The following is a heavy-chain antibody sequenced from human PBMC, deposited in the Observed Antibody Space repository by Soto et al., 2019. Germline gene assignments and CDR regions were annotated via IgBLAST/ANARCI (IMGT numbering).Heavy chain of an antibody. CDR3: ARVFGPAEYFQH. V-gene: IGHV1-69*12. J-gene: IGHJ1*01. CDR1: GGTFSSYA. Sequence: QVQLVQSGAEVKKPGSSVKVSCKASGGTFSSYAISWVRQAPGQGLEWMGGIIPIFGTANYAQKFPGRVTITADETTSAAYMELSSLRSEDPAVYYCARVFGPAEYFQHWGQGTLVTVSS. CDR2: IIPIFGTA. D-gene: IGHD3-16*01.